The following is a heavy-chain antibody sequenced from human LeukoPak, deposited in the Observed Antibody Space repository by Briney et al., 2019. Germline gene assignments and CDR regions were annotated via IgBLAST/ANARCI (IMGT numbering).Heavy chain of an antibody. V-gene: IGHV6-1*01. D-gene: IGHD6-19*01. J-gene: IGHJ5*02. CDR3: ERVYSSGCYVWFAP. Sequence: SQTLSLTCAISGDSVSDKSGGWSWIRQSPSRGLEWLGRTYYRSKWYNDYAVSVKSRITINPDTSKNQFSLQLNSVTPEDTAVYYCERVYSSGCYVWFAPWGQGPLVTVSP. CDR2: TYYRSKWYN. CDR1: GDSVSDKSGG.